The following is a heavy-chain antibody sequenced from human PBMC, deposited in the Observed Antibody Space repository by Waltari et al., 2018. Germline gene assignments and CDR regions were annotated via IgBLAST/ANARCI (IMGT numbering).Heavy chain of an antibody. CDR1: GSTFSSYW. V-gene: IGHV3-7*01. CDR3: AREGGDV. D-gene: IGHD2-15*01. CDR2: IKQDGSEK. Sequence: EVQLVESGGGLVQPGGSLRLSCAASGSTFSSYWMSWVRQAPGKGLEWVANIKQDGSEKYYVDSVKGRFTISRDNAKNSLYLQMNSLRAEDTAVYYCAREGGDVWGKGTTVTVSS. J-gene: IGHJ6*04.